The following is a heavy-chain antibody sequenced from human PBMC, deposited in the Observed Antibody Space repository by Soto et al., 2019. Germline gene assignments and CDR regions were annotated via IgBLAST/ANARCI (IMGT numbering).Heavy chain of an antibody. J-gene: IGHJ5*02. CDR2: VYYSGST. D-gene: IGHD1-26*01. CDR1: GGSVSSSGYY. V-gene: IGHV4-39*01. CDR3: ARHGWESAAPPPDYNWFAP. Sequence: PSETLSLTCTVSGGSVSSSGYYWVWDRQPPGKGLEWIGSVYYSGSTYYNPSLKSRVTISVDTSKNQFSLKLSSVTAADTAVYYCARHGWESAAPPPDYNWFAPWGQGTLVPVSS.